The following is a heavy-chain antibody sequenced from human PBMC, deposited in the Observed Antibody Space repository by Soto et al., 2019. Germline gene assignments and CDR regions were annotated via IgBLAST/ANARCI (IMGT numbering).Heavy chain of an antibody. D-gene: IGHD1-26*01. V-gene: IGHV1-69*13. CDR3: ARTEGAPKTFFSHYYYYVMNV. J-gene: IGHJ6*02. Sequence: EASVKVSCKVSGGTFNDYAISWVRQAPGQGLEWMGGIIPIFGSTNYGEKFQARVTITADDSTSTAYMELYSLTSDDTAVYYCARTEGAPKTFFSHYYYYVMNVWGQGTTVTVSS. CDR2: IIPIFGST. CDR1: GGTFNDYA.